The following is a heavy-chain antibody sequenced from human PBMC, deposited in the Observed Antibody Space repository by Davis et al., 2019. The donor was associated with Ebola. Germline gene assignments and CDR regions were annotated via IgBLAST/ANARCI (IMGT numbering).Heavy chain of an antibody. CDR2: IYYSGST. Sequence: MPSETLFLTCTVSGGSISSSSYYWGWIRQPPGKGLEWIGSIYYSGSTYYNPSLKSRVTISVDTSKNQFSLKLSSVTAADTAVYYCARVDYDFWSGYYAIFDYWGQGTLVAVSS. V-gene: IGHV4-39*07. D-gene: IGHD3-3*01. CDR3: ARVDYDFWSGYYAIFDY. J-gene: IGHJ4*02. CDR1: GGSISSSSYY.